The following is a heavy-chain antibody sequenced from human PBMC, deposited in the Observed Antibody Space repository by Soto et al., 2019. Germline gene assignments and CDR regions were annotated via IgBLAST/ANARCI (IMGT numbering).Heavy chain of an antibody. CDR2: IYYSGST. CDR1: GGSISSGDYY. J-gene: IGHJ4*02. Sequence: PSETLSLTCTVSGGSISSGDYYWSWIRQPPGKGLEWIGYIYYSGSTYYNPSLKSRVTISVDTSKNQFSLKLSSVTAADTAVYYCARESPRDSHYFAFWGQGNLVHVSS. D-gene: IGHD3-22*01. V-gene: IGHV4-30-4*01. CDR3: ARESPRDSHYFAF.